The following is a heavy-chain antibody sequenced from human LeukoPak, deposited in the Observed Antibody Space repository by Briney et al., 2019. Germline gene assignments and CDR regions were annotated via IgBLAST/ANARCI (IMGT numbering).Heavy chain of an antibody. V-gene: IGHV3-33*01. Sequence: GRSLRLSCAASGFTFSTYGMHWVRQAPGKGLEWVAVIWYDGSHEYYADSVKGRVTISRDNSKNTLYLQLTSLTAEDTAIYYCARGPSLGVVGLHFDHWGQGTLVTVST. D-gene: IGHD2/OR15-2a*01. J-gene: IGHJ4*02. CDR2: IWYDGSHE. CDR1: GFTFSTYG. CDR3: ARGPSLGVVGLHFDH.